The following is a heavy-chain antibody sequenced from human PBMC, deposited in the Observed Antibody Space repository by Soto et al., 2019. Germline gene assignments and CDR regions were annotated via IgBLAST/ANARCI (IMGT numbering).Heavy chain of an antibody. V-gene: IGHV4-34*12. J-gene: IGHJ6*02. CDR1: GGSFSVAF. CDR2: VFHTGNT. Sequence: QVHLQQWGAGLLKPSGTLSLTCAVSGGSFSVAFWSWVRQSPGRGLEWIGEVFHTGNTNYNPSLKSRVTLSVDTAKNQFSLRLTSVTAADSAVYYCARAPRELLAEGPLFLYYYYGLDVWGQGTTVTVSS. CDR3: ARAPRELLAEGPLFLYYYYGLDV. D-gene: IGHD1-7*01.